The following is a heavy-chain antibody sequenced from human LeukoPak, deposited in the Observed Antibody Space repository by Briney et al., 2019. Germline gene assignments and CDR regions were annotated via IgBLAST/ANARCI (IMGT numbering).Heavy chain of an antibody. V-gene: IGHV3-49*03. CDR2: IRSKPYGGTT. J-gene: IGHJ4*02. Sequence: GGSLRLSCTASGFTFGDYAMSWFRQAPGTGLEWVRFIRSKPYGGTTEYAASVKGRFTISRDDSKSIAYLQMNSLKTEDTAVYYCTRARDYGDENFDYWGQGTLVTVSS. CDR3: TRARDYGDENFDY. D-gene: IGHD4-17*01. CDR1: GFTFGDYA.